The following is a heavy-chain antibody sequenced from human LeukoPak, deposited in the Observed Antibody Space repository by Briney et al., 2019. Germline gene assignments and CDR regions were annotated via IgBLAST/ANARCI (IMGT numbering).Heavy chain of an antibody. CDR2: ISSSGSTI. CDR1: RFTFSDYY. Sequence: GGSLRLSCAASRFTFSDYYLSWIRQAPGKGLEWVSYISSSGSTIYYADSVKGRFTISRDNAKNSLYLQMNSLRAEDTAVYYCGVGYYDILTGRYYFDYWGQGALVTVSS. CDR3: GVGYYDILTGRYYFDY. J-gene: IGHJ4*02. D-gene: IGHD3-9*01. V-gene: IGHV3-11*01.